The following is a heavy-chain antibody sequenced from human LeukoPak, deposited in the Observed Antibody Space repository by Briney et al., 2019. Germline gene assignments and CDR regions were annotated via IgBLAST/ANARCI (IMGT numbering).Heavy chain of an antibody. V-gene: IGHV4-59*01. J-gene: IGHJ4*02. D-gene: IGHD6-13*01. CDR2: IYYSGST. CDR1: GGSINRYY. Sequence: PSGTLSLTCTVSGGSINRYYWTWIRQPPGKGLEWIGYIYYSGSTNYNPSLKNRVTISVDTSKNLFSLKLSSVTAADTAVYYCARVSSSSWFAPFDYWGQGTLVTVSS. CDR3: ARVSSSSWFAPFDY.